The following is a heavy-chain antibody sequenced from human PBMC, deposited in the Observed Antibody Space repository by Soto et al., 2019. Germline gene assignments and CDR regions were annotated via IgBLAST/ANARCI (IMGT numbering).Heavy chain of an antibody. D-gene: IGHD6-13*01. J-gene: IGHJ6*02. CDR3: ARRTAAAGRGLPYYYCYGIDV. V-gene: IGHV5-10-1*01. Sequence: GESLKITCKGSGYSFTSYWISWVRQMPGKGLEWMGRIDPSDSYTNYSPSFQGHVTISADKSISTAYLQWSSLKASDTAMYYCARRTAAAGRGLPYYYCYGIDVWGQGTTVTVS. CDR1: GYSFTSYW. CDR2: IDPSDSYT.